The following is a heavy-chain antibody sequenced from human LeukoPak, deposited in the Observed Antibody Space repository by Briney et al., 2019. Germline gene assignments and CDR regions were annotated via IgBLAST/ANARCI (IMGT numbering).Heavy chain of an antibody. J-gene: IGHJ4*02. V-gene: IGHV3-21*01. CDR1: GFTFSSYS. D-gene: IGHD5-18*01. Sequence: GGSLRLSCAAPGFTFSSYSMNWVRQAPGKGLEWVSSISSSSSYIYYADSVKGRFTISRDNAKNSLYLQMNSLRAEDTAVHYCARSAIYTNYFDYWGQGTLVTVSS. CDR3: ARSAIYTNYFDY. CDR2: ISSSSSYI.